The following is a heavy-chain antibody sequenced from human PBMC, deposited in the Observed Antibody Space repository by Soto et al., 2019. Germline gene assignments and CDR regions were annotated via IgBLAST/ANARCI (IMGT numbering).Heavy chain of an antibody. D-gene: IGHD3-22*01. CDR1: GGSISSYY. J-gene: IGHJ6*02. CDR2: IYTSGST. Sequence: KTSETLSLTCTVSGGSISSYYWSWIRQPAGRGLEWIGRIYTSGSTNYNPSLKSRVTMSVDTSKNQFSLKLSSVTAADTAVYYCARDGRSSSGYFLFDVWGQGTTVTVSS. V-gene: IGHV4-4*07. CDR3: ARDGRSSSGYFLFDV.